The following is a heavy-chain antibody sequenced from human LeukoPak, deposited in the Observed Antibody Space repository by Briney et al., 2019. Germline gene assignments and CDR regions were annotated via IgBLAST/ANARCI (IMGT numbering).Heavy chain of an antibody. V-gene: IGHV3-33*01. CDR1: GFTFSSYG. CDR3: ARDSSWYSFDY. J-gene: IGHJ4*02. CDR2: IWYDGSNK. D-gene: IGHD6-13*01. Sequence: PGGSLRLSCAASGFTFSSYGMHGVRQAPGKGVEGEAVIWYDGSNKYYADSVKGRFTISRDNSKNTLYLQMNSLRAEDTAVYYCARDSSWYSFDYWGQRTLVTVSS.